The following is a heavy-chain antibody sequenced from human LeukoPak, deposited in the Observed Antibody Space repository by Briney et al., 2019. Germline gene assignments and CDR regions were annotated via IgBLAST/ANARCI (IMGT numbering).Heavy chain of an antibody. Sequence: ASVKVSCKASGYTFTGYYMHWVRQAPGQGLEWMGIINPSGGSTSYAQKLQGRVTMTTDTSTSTAYMELRSLRSDDTAVYYCARDPSSRGSYYEDWFDPWGQGTLVTVSS. J-gene: IGHJ5*02. CDR3: ARDPSSRGSYYEDWFDP. CDR1: GYTFTGYY. V-gene: IGHV1-46*01. CDR2: INPSGGST. D-gene: IGHD1-26*01.